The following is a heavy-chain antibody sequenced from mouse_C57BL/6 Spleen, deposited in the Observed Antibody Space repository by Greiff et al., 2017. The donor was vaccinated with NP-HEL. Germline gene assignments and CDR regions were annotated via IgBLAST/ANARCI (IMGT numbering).Heavy chain of an antibody. Sequence: QVQLKQSGPELVKPGASVKISCKASGYAFSSSWMNWVKQRPGKGLEWIGRIYPGDGDTNYNGKFKGKATLTADKSSSTAYMQLSSLTSEDSAVYFCAGEGIYYGSSPYYFDYWGQGTTLTVSS. J-gene: IGHJ2*01. CDR1: GYAFSSSW. CDR2: IYPGDGDT. CDR3: AGEGIYYGSSPYYFDY. D-gene: IGHD1-1*01. V-gene: IGHV1-82*01.